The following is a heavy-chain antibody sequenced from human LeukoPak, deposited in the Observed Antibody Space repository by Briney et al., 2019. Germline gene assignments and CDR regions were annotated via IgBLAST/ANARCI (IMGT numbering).Heavy chain of an antibody. CDR3: ARGPLDYGDYAYEF. CDR2: INHSGST. J-gene: IGHJ4*02. CDR1: GGSFSGYY. V-gene: IGHV4-34*01. D-gene: IGHD4-17*01. Sequence: PSETLSFTCAVYGGSFSGYYWSWIRQPPGKGLEWIGEINHSGSTNNNPSLKSRVTISVDTSKNQFSLKLSSVTAADTAVYYCARGPLDYGDYAYEFWGQGTLVTVSS.